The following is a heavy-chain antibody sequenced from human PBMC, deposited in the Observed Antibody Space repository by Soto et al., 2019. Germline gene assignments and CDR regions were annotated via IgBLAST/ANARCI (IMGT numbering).Heavy chain of an antibody. Sequence: EVQLVESGGGLVQPGGSLRLSCAASGFTLSNFWMSWVRQAPGKGLEWVASIKEDGSEKTYVDSVKGRFTISRDNAQNSLYLQMNRLRVDDAAVYYCASYRTLGCWGQGTPGNRLL. CDR3: ASYRTLGC. V-gene: IGHV3-7*03. CDR1: GFTLSNFW. D-gene: IGHD1-26*01. CDR2: IKEDGSEK. J-gene: IGHJ4*02.